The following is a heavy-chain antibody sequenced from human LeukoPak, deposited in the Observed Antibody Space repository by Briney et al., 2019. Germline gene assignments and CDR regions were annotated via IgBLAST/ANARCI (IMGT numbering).Heavy chain of an antibody. Sequence: ASVKVSCKASGYTFTGYYMHWVRQAPGQVLEWMGWINPNSGGTNYAQKFQGRVTMTRDTSISTAYMELSRLRSDDTAVYYCARQDYDFWSGYFNWFDPWGQGTLVTVSS. V-gene: IGHV1-2*02. CDR3: ARQDYDFWSGYFNWFDP. CDR1: GYTFTGYY. J-gene: IGHJ5*02. CDR2: INPNSGGT. D-gene: IGHD3-3*01.